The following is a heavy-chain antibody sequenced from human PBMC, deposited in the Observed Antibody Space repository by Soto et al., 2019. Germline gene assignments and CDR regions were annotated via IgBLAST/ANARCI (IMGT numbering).Heavy chain of an antibody. CDR2: IYYSGST. CDR1: GGSISSGGYY. J-gene: IGHJ5*02. V-gene: IGHV4-30-4*08. Sequence: PSETLSLTCTVSGGSISSGGYYWSWIRQHPGKGLEWIGYIYYSGSTNYNPSLKSRVTKSEDTSKNQFSLKLSSVTAADTAVYYCARVWRIESPGSYYNHDPWGQGTLVTVSS. D-gene: IGHD3-10*01. CDR3: ARVWRIESPGSYYNHDP.